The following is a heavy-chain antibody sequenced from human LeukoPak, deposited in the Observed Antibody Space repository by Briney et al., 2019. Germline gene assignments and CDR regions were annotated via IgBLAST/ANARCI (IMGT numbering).Heavy chain of an antibody. CDR2: IYGDGSFT. D-gene: IGHD3-22*01. V-gene: IGHV3-74*01. CDR3: ARDYYYDSSGYYFPGY. Sequence: GGSLRLSCAASGFTFSNFWMHWVRQAPGKGLVWVALIYGDGSFTRYADSVKGRFTISRDNSKNTLYLQMNSLRAEDTAVYYCARDYYYDSSGYYFPGYWGQGTLVTVSS. CDR1: GFTFSNFW. J-gene: IGHJ4*02.